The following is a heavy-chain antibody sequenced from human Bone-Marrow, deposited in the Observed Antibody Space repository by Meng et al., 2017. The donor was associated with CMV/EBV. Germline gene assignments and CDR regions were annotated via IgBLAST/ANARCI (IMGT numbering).Heavy chain of an antibody. CDR2: INPNSGGT. D-gene: IGHD1-14*01. CDR3: ARDRQKQSATVRKTGGNWFDP. Sequence: ASVKVSCKASGYTFTGYYMHWVRQAPGQGLEWMGWINPNSGGTNYAQKFQGRVTMTRDTSTSTASMELSRLRSDDTAVYYRARDRQKQSATVRKTGGNWFDPWGQGTRVTVSS. V-gene: IGHV1-2*02. CDR1: GYTFTGYY. J-gene: IGHJ5*02.